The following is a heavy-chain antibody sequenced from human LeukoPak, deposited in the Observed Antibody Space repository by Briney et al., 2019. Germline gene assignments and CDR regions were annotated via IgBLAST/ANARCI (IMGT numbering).Heavy chain of an antibody. D-gene: IGHD3-10*01. CDR2: ISGDGGST. Sequence: GGSLRLSCAASGFTFDDYAMLWVRQAPGKGLEWVSLISGDGGSTYYADSVKGRFTISRDNSKNSLYLQMSSLRAEDTALYYCAKDILAGYLWFGEFGGFDYWGQGTLVTVSS. CDR3: AKDILAGYLWFGEFGGFDY. CDR1: GFTFDDYA. J-gene: IGHJ4*02. V-gene: IGHV3-43*02.